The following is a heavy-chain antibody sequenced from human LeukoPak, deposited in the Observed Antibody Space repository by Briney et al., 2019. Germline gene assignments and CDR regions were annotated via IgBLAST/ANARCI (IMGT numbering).Heavy chain of an antibody. CDR3: AWIYGSGWYAIDY. D-gene: IGHD6-19*01. J-gene: IGHJ4*02. V-gene: IGHV4-59*08. CDR2: IYYSGST. CDR1: GDSISSYY. Sequence: SETLSLTCTVSGDSISSYYWSWIRQPPGKGLEWIGYIYYSGSTNYNPSLKSRVTISVDTSKNQFSLKLSSVTAADTAVYYCAWIYGSGWYAIDYWGQGTLVTVSS.